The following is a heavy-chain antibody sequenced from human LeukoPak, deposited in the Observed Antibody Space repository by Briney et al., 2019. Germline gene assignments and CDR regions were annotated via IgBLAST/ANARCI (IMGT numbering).Heavy chain of an antibody. CDR2: IRPDGGEK. V-gene: IGHV3-7*01. J-gene: IGHJ4*02. CDR3: ARDLSGPSVY. CDR1: GFTFSNYW. Sequence: GGSLRLSCVVSGFTFSNYWMSWVRQAPGKGLEWVINIRPDGGEKYFVDSVKGRFIISRDNAKNSLYLQMNSLRAEDTAVYYCARDLSGPSVYWGQGTLVTVSS. D-gene: IGHD2-15*01.